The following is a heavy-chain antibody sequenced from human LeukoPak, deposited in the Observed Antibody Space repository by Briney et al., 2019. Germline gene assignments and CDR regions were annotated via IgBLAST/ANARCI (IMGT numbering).Heavy chain of an antibody. CDR2: IYYSGST. V-gene: IGHV4-31*03. CDR3: ARSNWNYGYGY. CDR1: SGSISSGGYY. D-gene: IGHD1-7*01. J-gene: IGHJ4*02. Sequence: PSETLSLTCTVSSGSISSGGYYWSWIRQHPGKGLEWIGYIYYSGSTYYNPSLKSRVTISVDTSKNQFSLKLSSVTAADTAVYYCARSNWNYGYGYWGQGTLVTVSS.